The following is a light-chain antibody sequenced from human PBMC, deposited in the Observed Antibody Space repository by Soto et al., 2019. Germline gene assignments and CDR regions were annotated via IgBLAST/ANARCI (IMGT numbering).Light chain of an antibody. Sequence: EIVLTQSPATLSLSPGERATLSCRASQSVSSYLAWYQQKPGQAPRLLIYDASNRATGVPARFSGGGSGTDFTLPISSLEPEDFAVYYCQQRSTFGQGTKLEIK. J-gene: IGKJ2*01. CDR3: QQRST. CDR2: DAS. CDR1: QSVSSY. V-gene: IGKV3-11*01.